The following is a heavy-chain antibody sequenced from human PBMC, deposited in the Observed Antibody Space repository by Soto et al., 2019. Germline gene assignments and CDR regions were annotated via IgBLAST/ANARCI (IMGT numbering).Heavy chain of an antibody. CDR3: VRDAGVATIPRYYYGMDA. J-gene: IGHJ6*02. CDR1: GRSITSAAYY. CDR2: IYYRGSP. D-gene: IGHD5-12*01. Sequence: PSETLSLTCTLSGRSITSAAYYWGWVRQPPGKGLQWIGYIYYRGSPYYNPSLKSRVTISVDTSRNQFSLRLSSVTAADTAVYYCVRDAGVATIPRYYYGMDAWGQGTTVT. V-gene: IGHV4-30-4*01.